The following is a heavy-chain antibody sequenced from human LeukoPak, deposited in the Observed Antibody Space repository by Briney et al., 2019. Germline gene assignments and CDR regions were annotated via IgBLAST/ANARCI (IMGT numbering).Heavy chain of an antibody. V-gene: IGHV3-21*01. CDR2: ISSSSSYI. D-gene: IGHD2-21*02. J-gene: IGHJ6*02. Sequence: GGSLRLSCAASGFTFSSYSMNGVRQAPGKGLEWVSSISSSSSYIYYADSVKGRFTISRDNAKNSLYLQMNSLRAEDTAVYYCARDAGDSIQNYYYYYGMDVWGQGTAVTVSS. CDR3: ARDAGDSIQNYYYYYGMDV. CDR1: GFTFSSYS.